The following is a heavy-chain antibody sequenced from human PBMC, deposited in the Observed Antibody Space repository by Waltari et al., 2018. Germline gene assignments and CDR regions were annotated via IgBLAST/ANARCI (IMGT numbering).Heavy chain of an antibody. D-gene: IGHD1-26*01. CDR3: AKWELVGATGDY. V-gene: IGHV3-23*03. CDR1: GFTFSSYA. Sequence: EVQLLESGGGLVQPGVSLRLSCAASGFTFSSYAMSWVRQAPGKGLEWVSVIYSGGSTYYADSVKGRFTISRDNSKNTLYLQMNSLRAEDTAVYYCAKWELVGATGDYWGQGTLVTVSS. J-gene: IGHJ4*02. CDR2: IYSGGST.